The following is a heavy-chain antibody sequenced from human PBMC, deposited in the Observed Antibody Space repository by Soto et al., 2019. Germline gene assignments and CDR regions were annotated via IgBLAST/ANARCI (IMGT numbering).Heavy chain of an antibody. D-gene: IGHD6-13*01. V-gene: IGHV4-59*01. CDR3: ARMLPGIAAAYDAFDV. Sequence: SETLSLTCTVSGGSISSYYWSWIRQPPGKGLEWIGYIYYSGSTNYNPSLKSRVTISVDTSKNQFSLKLSSVTAADTAVYYCARMLPGIAAAYDAFDVWGQGTMVTVSS. J-gene: IGHJ3*01. CDR2: IYYSGST. CDR1: GGSISSYY.